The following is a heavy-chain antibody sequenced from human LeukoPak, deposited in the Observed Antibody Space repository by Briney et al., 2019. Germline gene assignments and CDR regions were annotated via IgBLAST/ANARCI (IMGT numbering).Heavy chain of an antibody. J-gene: IGHJ5*02. CDR3: ARGGDKFTPPIAARNWFDP. V-gene: IGHV4-39*01. D-gene: IGHD6-13*01. CDR1: GGSISGSSYY. Sequence: SETLSLTCTVSGGSISGSSYYWGWIRQPPGKGLGWIGSVYYSGSTYYNPSLKGGVTISVDTSKTQFSLKLSSVTAADTAVYYCARGGDKFTPPIAARNWFDPWGQGTLVTVSS. CDR2: VYYSGST.